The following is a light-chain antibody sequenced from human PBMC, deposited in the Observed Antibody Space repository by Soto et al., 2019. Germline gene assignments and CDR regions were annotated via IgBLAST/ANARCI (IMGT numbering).Light chain of an antibody. CDR1: QPISSTY. V-gene: IGKV3-20*01. Sequence: DIVLTQSPDTLYLSPGEGATLSCRVSQPISSTYVAWYQQTPGQAPRLLIYATSNRGSGVPDRFRGSGSGTEFTLTINRLEPEDFAVYYCQQCGGTWTFGQGTKVEIK. CDR2: ATS. CDR3: QQCGGTWT. J-gene: IGKJ1*01.